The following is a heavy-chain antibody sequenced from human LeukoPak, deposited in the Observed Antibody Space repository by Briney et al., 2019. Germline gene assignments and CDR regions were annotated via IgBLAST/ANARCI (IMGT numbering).Heavy chain of an antibody. J-gene: IGHJ4*02. CDR2: TYYRSKWYS. V-gene: IGHV6-1*01. Sequence: SSQTLSLTCAISGDSVSSNSAAWNWIRQSPSGGLEWLGRTYYRSKWYSDYAVSVKSRITINADTSKNQYSLHLSSVTPDDTAVYYCAGSPDGSYPDSWGQGALVTVSS. D-gene: IGHD1-26*01. CDR3: AGSPDGSYPDS. CDR1: GDSVSSNSAA.